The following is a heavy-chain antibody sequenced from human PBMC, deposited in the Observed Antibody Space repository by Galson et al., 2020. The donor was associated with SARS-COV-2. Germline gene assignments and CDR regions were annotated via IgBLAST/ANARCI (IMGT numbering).Heavy chain of an antibody. J-gene: IGHJ4*02. CDR1: GFILSNYD. Sequence: GESLKISCVVSGFILSNYDVSWVRQAPGQGLEWISVITYNDDVAHYAESVKGRFTVSRDNSKNTVYLQMNSLRTEVSARYFCAKHRERSHDYWGQGTMVVVSS. CDR3: AKHRERSHDY. CDR2: ITYNDDVA. V-gene: IGHV3-23*01.